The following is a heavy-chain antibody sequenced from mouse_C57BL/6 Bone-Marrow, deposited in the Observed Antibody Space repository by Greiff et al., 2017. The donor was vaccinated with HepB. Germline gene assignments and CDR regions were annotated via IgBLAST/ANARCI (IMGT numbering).Heavy chain of an antibody. CDR1: GYAFSSSW. Sequence: LLESGPVLVKPGASVKISCKASGYAFSSSWMNWVKQRPGKGLEWIGRIYPGDGDTNYNGKFKGKATLTADKSSSTAYMQLSSLTSEDSAVYFCSRERDDWGQGTTLTVPS. CDR2: IYPGDGDT. CDR3: SRERDD. J-gene: IGHJ2*01. V-gene: IGHV1-82*01.